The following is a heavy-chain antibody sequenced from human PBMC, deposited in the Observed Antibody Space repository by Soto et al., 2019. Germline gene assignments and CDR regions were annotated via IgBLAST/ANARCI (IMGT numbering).Heavy chain of an antibody. D-gene: IGHD3-16*01. V-gene: IGHV3-33*01. Sequence: QVQLVESGGGVVQPGRSLRLSCAASGFTFSRSGMHWVRQAPGKGLEWVAVIWYDGSKKYYVDYVKGRFTVSRDNSKNTLYLEMSSLRAEDTAVYYCARDGGFDYWGQGTLVIVSS. CDR3: ARDGGFDY. CDR1: GFTFSRSG. J-gene: IGHJ4*02. CDR2: IWYDGSKK.